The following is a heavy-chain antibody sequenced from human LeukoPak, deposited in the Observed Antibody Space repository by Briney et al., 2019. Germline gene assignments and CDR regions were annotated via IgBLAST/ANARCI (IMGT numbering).Heavy chain of an antibody. D-gene: IGHD1-26*01. CDR2: ISSSSSTI. Sequence: GGSLRLSCAASGFTFSSYSMNWVRQAPGKGLEWVSYISSSSSTIYYADSVKGRFTISRDNAKNSLYLQMNSLRAEDTAVYYYARDRLGERAFDIWGQGTVVTVSS. CDR1: GFTFSSYS. V-gene: IGHV3-48*04. J-gene: IGHJ3*02. CDR3: ARDRLGERAFDI.